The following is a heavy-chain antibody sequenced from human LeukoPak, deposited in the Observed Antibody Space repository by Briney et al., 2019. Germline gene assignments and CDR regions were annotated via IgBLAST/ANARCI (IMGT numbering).Heavy chain of an antibody. Sequence: ASVKVSCKASGYTFTSYDINWVRQATGQGLEWMGWMNPNSGNIGYAQKFQGRVTMTRNTSISTAYMELSSLRSEDTAVYYCARGGRYFDWLNWFDPWGQGTLATVSS. CDR2: MNPNSGNI. CDR1: GYTFTSYD. V-gene: IGHV1-8*01. CDR3: ARGGRYFDWLNWFDP. D-gene: IGHD3-9*01. J-gene: IGHJ5*02.